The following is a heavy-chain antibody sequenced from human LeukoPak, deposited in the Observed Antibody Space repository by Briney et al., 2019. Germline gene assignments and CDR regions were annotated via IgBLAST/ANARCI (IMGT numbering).Heavy chain of an antibody. CDR2: IYSGGST. V-gene: IGHV3-53*01. CDR3: AKDPGIAAAGTYTWFDY. J-gene: IGHJ4*02. D-gene: IGHD6-13*01. CDR1: GFTVSSNY. Sequence: GGSLRLSCAASGFTVSSNYMSWVRQAPGKGLEWVSVIYSGGSTYYADSVKGRFTISRDNSKNTLYLQMNSLRAEDTAVYYCAKDPGIAAAGTYTWFDYWGQGTLVTVSS.